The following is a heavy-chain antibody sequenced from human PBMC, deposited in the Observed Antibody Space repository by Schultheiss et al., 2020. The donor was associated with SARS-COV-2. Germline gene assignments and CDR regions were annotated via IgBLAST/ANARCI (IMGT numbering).Heavy chain of an antibody. D-gene: IGHD2-2*01. CDR3: ARELGYCSSTSCPHYYYYMDV. CDR1: GFTFSSYS. CDR2: ISSSSSTI. J-gene: IGHJ6*03. V-gene: IGHV3-48*04. Sequence: GGSLRLSCAASGFTFSSYSMNWVRQAPGKGLEWVSYISSSSSTIYYADSVKGRFTISRDNAKNSLYLQMNSLRAGDTAVYYCARELGYCSSTSCPHYYYYMDVWGKGTTVTVSS.